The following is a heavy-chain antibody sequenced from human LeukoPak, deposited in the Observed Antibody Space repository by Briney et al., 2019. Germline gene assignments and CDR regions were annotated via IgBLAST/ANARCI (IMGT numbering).Heavy chain of an antibody. J-gene: IGHJ4*02. CDR3: AKDEGYCSSTSCYSNFDY. Sequence: PGGSLRLSCAASGFTFSSYAMSWVRQAPGKGLEWVSAISGSGGSTYYADSVKGRFTISRDNSKNTLYLQMNSLSAEDTAVYYCAKDEGYCSSTSCYSNFDYWGQGTLVTVSS. CDR2: ISGSGGST. D-gene: IGHD2-2*02. CDR1: GFTFSSYA. V-gene: IGHV3-23*01.